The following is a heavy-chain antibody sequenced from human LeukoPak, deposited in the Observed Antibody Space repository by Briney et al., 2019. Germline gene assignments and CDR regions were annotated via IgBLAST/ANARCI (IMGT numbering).Heavy chain of an antibody. V-gene: IGHV3-30*03. J-gene: IGHJ3*02. D-gene: IGHD3-10*01. CDR2: ISYDGSNK. CDR3: AREAFFGLWFGEPPGYAFDI. Sequence: GGSLRLSCAASGFTFSSYGMHWVRQAPGKGLEWVAVISYDGSNKYYADSVKGRFTIPRDNSKNTLYLQMNSLRAEDTAVYYCAREAFFGLWFGEPPGYAFDIWGQGTMVTVSS. CDR1: GFTFSSYG.